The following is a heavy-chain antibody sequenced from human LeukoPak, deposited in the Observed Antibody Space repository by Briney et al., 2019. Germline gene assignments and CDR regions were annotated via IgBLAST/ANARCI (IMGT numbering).Heavy chain of an antibody. CDR1: GGSISSNNYY. J-gene: IGHJ4*02. CDR3: ARARAYDSSGYYAIGGYYFDY. D-gene: IGHD3-22*01. V-gene: IGHV4-31*03. CDR2: IYYSGST. Sequence: TLSLTCTVSGGSISSNNYYWGWIRQHPGKGLEWIGYIYYSGSTYYNPSLKSRVTISVDTSKNQFSLKLSSVTAADTAVYYCARARAYDSSGYYAIGGYYFDYWGQGTLVTVSS.